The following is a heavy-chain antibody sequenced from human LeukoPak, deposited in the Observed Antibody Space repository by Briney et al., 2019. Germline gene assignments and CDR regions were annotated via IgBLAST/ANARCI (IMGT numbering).Heavy chain of an antibody. CDR2: IYYSGNT. V-gene: IGHV4-39*01. D-gene: IGHD6-19*01. Sequence: SETLSLTCIVSGGSISTSAYYWGWIRQPPGEGLQWIGSIYYSGNTYYNSSLKSRVTISVDTSTSQFSLRLSSVTAADTAVYYCARGTAVAGTWGQGTLVTVSS. CDR1: GGSISTSAYY. CDR3: ARGTAVAGT. J-gene: IGHJ5*02.